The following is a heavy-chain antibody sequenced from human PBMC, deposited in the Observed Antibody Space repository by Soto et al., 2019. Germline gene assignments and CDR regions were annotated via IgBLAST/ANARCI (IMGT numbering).Heavy chain of an antibody. CDR3: ARDFYGGYTYGPGDY. D-gene: IGHD5-18*01. CDR1: GFTFDDYA. J-gene: IGHJ4*02. Sequence: GGSLRLSCAASGFTFDDYAMHWVRQAPGKGLEWVSGISWNSGSIGYVDSVKGRFTISRDNAKRSLYLQMNSLRAEDTAVYYCARDFYGGYTYGPGDYWGQGALVTASS. CDR2: ISWNSGSI. V-gene: IGHV3-9*01.